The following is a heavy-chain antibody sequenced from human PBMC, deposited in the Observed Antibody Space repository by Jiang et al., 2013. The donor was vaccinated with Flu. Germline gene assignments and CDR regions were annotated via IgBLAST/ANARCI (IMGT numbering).Heavy chain of an antibody. CDR3: ARHPHPNYGSGNPYYFYYGLDV. V-gene: IGHV5-51*01. D-gene: IGHD3-10*01. CDR2: IYPGDSDT. CDR1: GYSFTSYW. Sequence: GAEVKKPGESLRISCKGSGYSFTSYWIGWVRQMPGKGLEWMGIIYPGDSDTRYSPSFQGQVTISADKSISTAYLQWSSLKASDTAMYYCARHPHPNYGSGNPYYFYYGLDVWGQGTTVTVSS. J-gene: IGHJ6*02.